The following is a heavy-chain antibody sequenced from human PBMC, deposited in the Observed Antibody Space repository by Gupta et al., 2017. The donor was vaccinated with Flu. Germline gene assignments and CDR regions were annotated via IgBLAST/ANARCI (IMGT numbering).Heavy chain of an antibody. Sequence: EVQLLESGGGLVQPGGSLRLSCAASEFTFSSYAMSWVRQAPGKGLEYVSAISGNGGTTNYADSVKGRFTISRDNSKNTLYLQMNSLRAEDTAVYYCASHTAIFGVVIMNYYGMDVWGQGTTVTVSS. CDR2: ISGNGGTT. J-gene: IGHJ6*02. CDR3: ASHTAIFGVVIMNYYGMDV. V-gene: IGHV3-23*01. D-gene: IGHD3-3*01. CDR1: EFTFSSYA.